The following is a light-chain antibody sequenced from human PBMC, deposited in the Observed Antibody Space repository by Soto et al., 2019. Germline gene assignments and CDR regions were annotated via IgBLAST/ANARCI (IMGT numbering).Light chain of an antibody. CDR3: QQRSKWPLT. CDR1: QSVTSNA. V-gene: IGKV3D-20*02. J-gene: IGKJ4*01. CDR2: GVS. Sequence: EIVMTQSPATLSVSPGERATLSCRASQSVTSNALAWYQQKPGQAPRLLIYGVSSRATGIPDRFSGSGSGTDFTLTISSLEPEDFAVYYCQQRSKWPLTFGGGTKVDI.